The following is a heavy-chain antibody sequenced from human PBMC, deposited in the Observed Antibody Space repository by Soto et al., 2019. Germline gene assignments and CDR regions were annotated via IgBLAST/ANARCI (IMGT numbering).Heavy chain of an antibody. D-gene: IGHD2-15*01. Sequence: ASVKVSCKASGYTFTGYYMHWVRQAPGQGLEWMGWINPNSGGTNYAQKFQGWVTMTRDTSISTAYMELSRLRSDDTAVYYCARVDHCRGGSCYLFDYWGHGTLVTVSS. CDR3: ARVDHCRGGSCYLFDY. CDR1: GYTFTGYY. CDR2: INPNSGGT. J-gene: IGHJ4*01. V-gene: IGHV1-2*04.